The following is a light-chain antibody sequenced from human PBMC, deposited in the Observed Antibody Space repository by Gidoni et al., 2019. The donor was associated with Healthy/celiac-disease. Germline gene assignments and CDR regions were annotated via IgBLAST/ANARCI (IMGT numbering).Light chain of an antibody. CDR1: QDISNY. Sequence: DIQMTQSPSSLSASVGDRVTITCQASQDISNYLNWYQQTPGKAPKLLIYDASNLETGGPSRFSGSGSGTDFTFTISSMKPEDIATYYCQQYDNLPLTFGGGTKVEIK. J-gene: IGKJ4*01. V-gene: IGKV1-33*01. CDR2: DAS. CDR3: QQYDNLPLT.